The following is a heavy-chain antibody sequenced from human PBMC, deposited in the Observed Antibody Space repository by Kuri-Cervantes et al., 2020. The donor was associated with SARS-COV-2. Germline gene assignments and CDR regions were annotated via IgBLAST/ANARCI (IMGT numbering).Heavy chain of an antibody. CDR1: GFTFSDYY. D-gene: IGHD5-12*01. J-gene: IGHJ4*02. V-gene: IGHV4-39*01. CDR3: ARHSLVVGYSGSFDY. CDR2: IYYSGST. Sequence: ESLKISCAASGFTFSDYYMSWIRQPPGKGLEWIGSIYYSGSTYYNPSLKSRVTISVDTSKNQFSLKLSSVTAADTAVYYCARHSLVVGYSGSFDYWGQGTLVTVSS.